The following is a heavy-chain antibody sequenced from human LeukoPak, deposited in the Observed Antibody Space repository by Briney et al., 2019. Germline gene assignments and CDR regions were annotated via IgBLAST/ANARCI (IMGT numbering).Heavy chain of an antibody. D-gene: IGHD6-19*01. CDR1: GYTFTSYG. J-gene: IGHJ6*03. CDR3: ARGGSIAVTGSVGYYYYMDV. CDR2: INPNSGGT. V-gene: IGHV1-2*02. Sequence: ASVKVSCKASGYTFTSYGISWVRQAPGQGLEWMGWINPNSGGTNYAQKFQGRVTMTRDTSISTAYMELSRLRSDDTAVYYCARGGSIAVTGSVGYYYYMDVWGKGTTVTVSS.